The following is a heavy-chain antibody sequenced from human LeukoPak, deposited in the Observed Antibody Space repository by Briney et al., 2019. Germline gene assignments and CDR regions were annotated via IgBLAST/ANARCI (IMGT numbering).Heavy chain of an antibody. CDR3: ARGAAWTGLLR. J-gene: IGHJ4*02. D-gene: IGHD1-26*01. CDR2: IYYSGST. Sequence: SETLSLTCTVSGGSISSYYWSWIRQPPGKGLEWIGYIYYSGSTNYNPSLKSRVTISVDTSKNQFSLKLSSVTAAGTAVYYCARGAAWTGLLRWGQGTLVTVSS. V-gene: IGHV4-59*01. CDR1: GGSISSYY.